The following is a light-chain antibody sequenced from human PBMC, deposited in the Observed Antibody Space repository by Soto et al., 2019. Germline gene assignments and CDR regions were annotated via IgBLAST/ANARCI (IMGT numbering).Light chain of an antibody. CDR1: SSNIGRNY. Sequence: QSAVTQPPSASGTPGQGVTISCSGGSSNIGRNYVYWYQHLPGAAPKVLIYSDNQRPSGVPDRFSGSKSGTSASLAISGLRSEDEADYYCAAWDSNLSAWLFGGGTKLTVL. CDR3: AAWDSNLSAWL. V-gene: IGLV1-47*02. CDR2: SDN. J-gene: IGLJ3*02.